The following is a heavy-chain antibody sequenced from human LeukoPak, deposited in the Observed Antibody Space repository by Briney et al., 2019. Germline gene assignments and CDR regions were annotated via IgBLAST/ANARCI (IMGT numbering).Heavy chain of an antibody. J-gene: IGHJ3*02. D-gene: IGHD1-26*01. Sequence: PGGSRRLSCAASGVTLSNYAMSWVRQAPGKGLEWVSAIGGGATFYADSVKGRFTISRDNSKNTLNLQMTNLRAEDTAVYFCAQVAYSGSQPLYAFDIWGQGTVVTVSS. CDR3: AQVAYSGSQPLYAFDI. V-gene: IGHV3-23*01. CDR1: GVTLSNYA. CDR2: IGGGAT.